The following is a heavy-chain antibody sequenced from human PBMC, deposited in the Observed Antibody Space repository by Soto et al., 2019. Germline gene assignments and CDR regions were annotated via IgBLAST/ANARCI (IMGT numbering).Heavy chain of an antibody. D-gene: IGHD3-3*01. J-gene: IGHJ4*02. V-gene: IGHV4-30-4*01. CDR1: GGSISSGDYY. Sequence: SETLSLTCTVSGGSISSGDYYWSWILHPPGKGPEWIGYIYYSGSTYYNPSLKSRVTLSVDTSKNQFSLKLSSVTAADTAVYYCARGTYYDFWSGYPYYFEYWGQGTMVTLSS. CDR3: ARGTYYDFWSGYPYYFEY. CDR2: IYYSGST.